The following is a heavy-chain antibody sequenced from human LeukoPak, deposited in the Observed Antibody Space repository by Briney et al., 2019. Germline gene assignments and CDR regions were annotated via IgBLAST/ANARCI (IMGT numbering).Heavy chain of an antibody. CDR1: GFTFSDHI. V-gene: IGHV3-48*01. CDR2: VSGSGSTV. CDR3: VRQFAS. Sequence: GGSLRLSCAASGFTFSDHIMNWVSQLPGKRLEWVAYVSGSGSTVYYADSVKGRFTISRDNGKSSLYLQMNSLRVEDTALYYCVRQFASWGQGTLVTVSS. J-gene: IGHJ4*02.